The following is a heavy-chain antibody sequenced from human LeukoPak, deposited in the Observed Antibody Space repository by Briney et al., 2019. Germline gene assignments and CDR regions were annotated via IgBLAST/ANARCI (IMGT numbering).Heavy chain of an antibody. V-gene: IGHV3-33*06. Sequence: GGSLRLSCAASGFIFSSYGMHWVRQAPGKGLEWVAVIWSDGTNKYYGESVKGRFIISRDNSKNTLYLQMSSLRAEDTAVYYCAKAYDNSGRDALDIWGQGTMVTVSP. J-gene: IGHJ3*02. D-gene: IGHD3-22*01. CDR2: IWSDGTNK. CDR1: GFIFSSYG. CDR3: AKAYDNSGRDALDI.